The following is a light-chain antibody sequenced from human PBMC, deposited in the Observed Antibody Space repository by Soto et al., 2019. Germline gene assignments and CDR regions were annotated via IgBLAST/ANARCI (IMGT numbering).Light chain of an antibody. V-gene: IGKV3-15*01. CDR3: QQYNNWPPGT. J-gene: IGKJ1*01. CDR2: GAS. CDR1: QSVSSN. Sequence: EIVMTQSPATLSVSPGERATLSCRASQSVSSNLAWYQQKPGQAPRLLIHGASTRATGIPARFSGSGSGTEFTLTISSPQSEDFAVYYCQQYNNWPPGTFGQGTKVEIK.